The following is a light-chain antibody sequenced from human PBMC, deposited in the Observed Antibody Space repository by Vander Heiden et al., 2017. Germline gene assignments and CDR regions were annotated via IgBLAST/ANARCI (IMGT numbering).Light chain of an antibody. CDR3: QQYRAYTLT. V-gene: IGKV1-16*01. CDR1: QGLRNY. CDR2: AAS. Sequence: DIQMTQSPSSLSASVGDRVTITCRAIQGLRNYLAWFQQKPGKTPKSLIYAASGLQSGVSARFRGSGSGTDCNFTISSLQPEDVATYYCQQYRAYTLTFGGGTKVEIK. J-gene: IGKJ4*01.